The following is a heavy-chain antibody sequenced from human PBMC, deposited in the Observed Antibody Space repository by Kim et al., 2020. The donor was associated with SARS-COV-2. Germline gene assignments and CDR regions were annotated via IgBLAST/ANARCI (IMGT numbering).Heavy chain of an antibody. CDR3: ARVGRYYDSSGSSDAFDI. V-gene: IGHV4-59*01. D-gene: IGHD3-22*01. Sequence: SETLSLTCTVSGGSISSYYWSWIWQPPGKGLEWIGYIYYSGSTNYNPSLKSRVTISVDTSKNQFSLKLSSVTAADTAVYYCARVGRYYDSSGSSDAFDIWGQGTMVTVSS. CDR1: GGSISSYY. CDR2: IYYSGST. J-gene: IGHJ3*02.